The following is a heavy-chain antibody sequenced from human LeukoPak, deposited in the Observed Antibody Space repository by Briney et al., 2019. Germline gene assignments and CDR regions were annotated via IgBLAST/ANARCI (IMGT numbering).Heavy chain of an antibody. CDR1: GGSLSNYY. J-gene: IGHJ5*02. D-gene: IGHD3-10*01. CDR3: ARGPASGSNFAWFDP. CDR2: INHSGST. V-gene: IGHV4-34*01. Sequence: SETLSLTCAVYGGSLSNYYWSWIRQPPGKGLEWIGEINHSGSTNYNPSLKSRVTISVDMSKNQFSLELSYVTAADTAVYYCARGPASGSNFAWFDPWGQGTPVSVSS.